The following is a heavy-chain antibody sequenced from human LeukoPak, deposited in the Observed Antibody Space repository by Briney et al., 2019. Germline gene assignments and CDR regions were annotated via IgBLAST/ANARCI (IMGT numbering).Heavy chain of an antibody. J-gene: IGHJ5*02. CDR2: TNPNSGNT. CDR1: GYTFTSYD. CDR3: ARGVYYDFWSGYSNWFDP. V-gene: IGHV1-8*01. Sequence: ASVKVSCKASGYTFTSYDINWVRQATGQGLEWMGWTNPNSGNTGYALKFQGRVTMTRNTSISTAYMELSSLRSEDTAVYYCARGVYYDFWSGYSNWFDPWGQGTLVTVSS. D-gene: IGHD3-3*01.